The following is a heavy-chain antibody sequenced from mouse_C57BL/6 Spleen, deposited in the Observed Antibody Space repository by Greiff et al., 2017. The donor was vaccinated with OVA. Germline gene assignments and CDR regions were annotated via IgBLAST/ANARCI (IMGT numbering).Heavy chain of an antibody. CDR1: GYTFTSYW. CDR3: TRGRDLK. V-gene: IGHV1-69*01. J-gene: IGHJ3*01. D-gene: IGHD1-3*01. Sequence: QVQLQQPGAELVMPGASVKLSCKASGYTFTSYWMHWVKQRPGQGLEWIGEIDPSASYTNYNQKFKGKSTLTVDKSSSTAYMQLSSLTSEDSAVYYCTRGRDLKRGQGTLVTVSA. CDR2: IDPSASYT.